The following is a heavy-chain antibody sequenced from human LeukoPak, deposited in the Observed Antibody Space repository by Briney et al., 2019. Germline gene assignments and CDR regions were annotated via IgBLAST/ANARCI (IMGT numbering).Heavy chain of an antibody. CDR1: GGSISRYY. D-gene: IGHD6-13*01. Sequence: SETLSLTCTVSGGSISRYYWSWIRQPPGKGLEWIGYIYYSGSTNYNPSLKSRVTISVDTSKNQFSLKLSSVTAADTAVYYCARGYLGYSSSWYDYWGQRTMVTVSS. CDR3: ARGYLGYSSSWYDY. CDR2: IYYSGST. V-gene: IGHV4-59*01. J-gene: IGHJ4*02.